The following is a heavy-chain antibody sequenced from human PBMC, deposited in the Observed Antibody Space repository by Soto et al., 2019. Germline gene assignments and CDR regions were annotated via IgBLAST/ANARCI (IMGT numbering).Heavy chain of an antibody. CDR3: ARVGPVRRRDWFDP. CDR2: ISAYNGNA. CDR1: GYTFTSYA. V-gene: IGHV1-18*01. Sequence: QVQLVQSGAEVKKPGASVKVSCKASGYTFTSYAITWVRQAPGQGLEWMGWISAYNGNANYAQNLQGRVTMTTDTSTITAYMELTSLRSDDTAVYYCARVGPVRRRDWFDPWGQGTLVTVSS. J-gene: IGHJ5*02.